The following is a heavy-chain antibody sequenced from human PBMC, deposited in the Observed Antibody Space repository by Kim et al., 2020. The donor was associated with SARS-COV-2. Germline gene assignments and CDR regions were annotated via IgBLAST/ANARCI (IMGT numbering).Heavy chain of an antibody. Sequence: ASVKVSCKASGYTFTSYAMHWVRQAPGQRLEWMGWLNAGNGNTKYSQKLQGRVTITRDTSASTAYMELSSLRSEDTAVYYCAREGYCSGGSCYGVWFWFDPWGQGTLVTVSS. CDR1: GYTFTSYA. CDR3: AREGYCSGGSCYGVWFWFDP. D-gene: IGHD2-15*01. J-gene: IGHJ5*02. V-gene: IGHV1-3*01. CDR2: LNAGNGNT.